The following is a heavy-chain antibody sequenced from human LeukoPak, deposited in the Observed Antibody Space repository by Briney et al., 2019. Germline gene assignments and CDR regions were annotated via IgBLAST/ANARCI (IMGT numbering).Heavy chain of an antibody. D-gene: IGHD3-10*01. CDR1: GGSISTGGHY. CDR3: ARAGFTGSGSYM. V-gene: IGHV4-31*03. J-gene: IGHJ3*02. CDR2: IYYSGST. Sequence: SQTLSLTCTVSGGSISTGGHYWSWIRQQPGKGLEWIGYIYYSGSTYYNPSLKSRVTISVDTSKNQFSLKLRSVSAADTAVYYCARAGFTGSGSYMWGQGTMVTVSS.